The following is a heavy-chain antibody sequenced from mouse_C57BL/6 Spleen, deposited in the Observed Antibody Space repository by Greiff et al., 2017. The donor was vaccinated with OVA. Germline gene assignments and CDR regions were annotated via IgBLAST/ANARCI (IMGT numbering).Heavy chain of an antibody. Sequence: VKLQQPGAELVKPGASVKLSCKASGYTFTSYWMHWVKQRPGQGLEWIGMIHPNSGSTNYNEKFKSKATLAVDKSSSTAYMQLSSLTSEDSAVYYCARRPTGWYFDVWGTGTTVTVSS. V-gene: IGHV1-64*01. CDR1: GYTFTSYW. CDR3: ARRPTGWYFDV. J-gene: IGHJ1*03. CDR2: IHPNSGST.